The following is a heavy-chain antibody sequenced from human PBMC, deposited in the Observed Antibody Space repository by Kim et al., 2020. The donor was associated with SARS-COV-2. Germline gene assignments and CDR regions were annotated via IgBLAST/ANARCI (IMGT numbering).Heavy chain of an antibody. CDR3: ARGGYYDSSGYAFDI. Sequence: PTHSSRVTISVDTSKKQFSRKLSSVTAADTAVYYCARGGYYDSSGYAFDIWGQGTMVTVSS. V-gene: IGHV4-59*09. D-gene: IGHD3-22*01. J-gene: IGHJ3*02.